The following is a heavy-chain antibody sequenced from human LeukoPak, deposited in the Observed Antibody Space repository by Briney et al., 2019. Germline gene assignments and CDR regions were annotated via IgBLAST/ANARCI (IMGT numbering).Heavy chain of an antibody. V-gene: IGHV3-48*01. CDR3: ARDINPTVTTDGFDY. CDR1: GFTFSSYS. CDR2: ISSSSSTI. Sequence: GGSLRLSCAASGFTFSSYSMNWVRQAPGKGLEWVSYISSSSSTIYYADSVKGRSTISRDNAKNSLYLQMNSLRAEDTAVYYCARDINPTVTTDGFDYWGQGTLVTVSS. J-gene: IGHJ4*02. D-gene: IGHD4-17*01.